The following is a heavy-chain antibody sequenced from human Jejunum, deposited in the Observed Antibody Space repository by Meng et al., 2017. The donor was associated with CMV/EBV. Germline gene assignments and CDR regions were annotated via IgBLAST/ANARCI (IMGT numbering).Heavy chain of an antibody. D-gene: IGHD6-19*01. CDR1: GYTFISNV. V-gene: IGHV1-3*01. Sequence: CQASGYTFISNVMHWVHQAPGQRLEWMGWINAGNGHTSYSQNFQGRVTFTRDTSASTVYMELNSLTSEDTAVYYCAREGAVSGLDLDYWGQGSLVTVSS. CDR2: INAGNGHT. CDR3: AREGAVSGLDLDY. J-gene: IGHJ4*02.